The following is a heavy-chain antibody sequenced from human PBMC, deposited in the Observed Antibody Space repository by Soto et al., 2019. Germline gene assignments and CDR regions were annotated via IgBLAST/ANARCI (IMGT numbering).Heavy chain of an antibody. D-gene: IGHD3-10*01. CDR3: ARNFYDTGNYYARIDY. CDR1: GFSFSFSGMC. V-gene: IGHV2-70*01. J-gene: IGHJ4*02. CDR2: IDWDDDK. Sequence: TQTVRVTCNISGFSFSFSGMCVSWIRQPPGKALEWLALIDWDDDKFYVTSLKTRLTISRDTSKNQVVLTMTNMDPLDTATYYCARNFYDTGNYYARIDYWGPGTVVTVSS.